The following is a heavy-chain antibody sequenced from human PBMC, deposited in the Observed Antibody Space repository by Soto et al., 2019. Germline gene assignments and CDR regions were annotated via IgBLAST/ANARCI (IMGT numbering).Heavy chain of an antibody. D-gene: IGHD1-26*01. Sequence: ASVQVSCEASVYTFPGYYMHWVRQAPGQGLEWMGWINPNSGGTNYAQKFQGRVTMTRDTSISTAYMELSRLRSDDTAVYYCARVSVRGGSYYGLDAFDIWGQGKMVTVS. V-gene: IGHV1-2*02. CDR1: VYTFPGYY. CDR2: INPNSGGT. J-gene: IGHJ3*02. CDR3: ARVSVRGGSYYGLDAFDI.